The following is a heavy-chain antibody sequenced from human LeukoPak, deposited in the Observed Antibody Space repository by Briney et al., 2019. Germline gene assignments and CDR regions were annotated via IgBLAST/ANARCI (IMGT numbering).Heavy chain of an antibody. CDR1: GGTFSSYA. CDR2: IIPIFGTS. D-gene: IGHD1-26*01. V-gene: IGHV1-69*05. J-gene: IGHJ5*02. CDR3: AREVAAETLSGSYIRRLTTGFDP. Sequence: SVKVSCKASGGTFSSYAISWVRQAPGQGLEWMGGIIPIFGTSNYAQKFQGRVTITTDESTSPAYMELSSLRSEDTAVYYCAREVAAETLSGSYIRRLTTGFDPWGQGTLVTVSS.